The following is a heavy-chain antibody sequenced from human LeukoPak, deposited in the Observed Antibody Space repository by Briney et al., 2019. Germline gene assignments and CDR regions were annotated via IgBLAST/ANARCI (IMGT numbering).Heavy chain of an antibody. CDR1: GGSISSGGYS. D-gene: IGHD6-13*01. CDR2: IYHSGST. J-gene: IGHJ3*02. Sequence: PSETLSLTCAVSGGSISSGGYSWSWIRQPPGKGLEWIGYIYHSGSTYYNPSLKSRVTISVDRSKNQFSLKLSSVTAADTAVYYCARRNGLSSWPWQDVFDIWGQGTMVTVSS. CDR3: ARRNGLSSWPWQDVFDI. V-gene: IGHV4-30-2*01.